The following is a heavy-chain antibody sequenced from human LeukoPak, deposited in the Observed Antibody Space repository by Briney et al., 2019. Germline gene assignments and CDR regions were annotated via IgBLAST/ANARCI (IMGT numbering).Heavy chain of an antibody. CDR1: GLTVSGNY. CDR2: ISSSSSTI. J-gene: IGHJ4*02. Sequence: GGSLRLSCVASGLTVSGNYMSWVRQAPGKGLEWVSYISSSSSTIYYADSVKGRFTISRDNAKNSLYLQMNSLRAEDTAVYYCARDSYGPIDYWGQGTLVTVSS. CDR3: ARDSYGPIDY. V-gene: IGHV3-48*01. D-gene: IGHD5-18*01.